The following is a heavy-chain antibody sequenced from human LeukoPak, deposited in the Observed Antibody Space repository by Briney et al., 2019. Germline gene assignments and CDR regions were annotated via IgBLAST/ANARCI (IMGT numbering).Heavy chain of an antibody. Sequence: PGGSLRLSCAASGFTFSSYAMSWARQAPGKGLEWVSAISGSGGSTYYADSVKGRFSISRDNSKNTLYLQKNSLRAEDTAVYYCAKDHFYFYNWFDPWGQGTLVTVSS. V-gene: IGHV3-23*01. D-gene: IGHD3-3*02. CDR3: AKDHFYFYNWFDP. CDR1: GFTFSSYA. CDR2: ISGSGGST. J-gene: IGHJ5*02.